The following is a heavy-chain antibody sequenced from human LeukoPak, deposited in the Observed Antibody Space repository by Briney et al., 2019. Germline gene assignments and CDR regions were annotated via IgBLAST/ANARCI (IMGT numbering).Heavy chain of an antibody. J-gene: IGHJ4*02. CDR3: ARRPVGYISGWYPSDY. CDR2: IYPGDSDT. V-gene: IGHV5-51*01. Sequence: GESLQISCKGSGYIFSNFWIGWVRQLPGQGLEWMGVIYPGDSDTRYSPSFQGQVTISADKSISTAYLQWSSLKASDTATYYCARRPVGYISGWYPSDYWGQGTLVTVSS. D-gene: IGHD6-19*01. CDR1: GYIFSNFW.